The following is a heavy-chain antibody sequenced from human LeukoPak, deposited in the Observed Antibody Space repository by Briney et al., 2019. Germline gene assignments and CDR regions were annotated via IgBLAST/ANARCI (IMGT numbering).Heavy chain of an antibody. J-gene: IGHJ4*02. CDR2: FFSGGST. Sequence: GGSLRLSCAASGFTVSSNYMSWVRQAPGEGLEWVSIFFSGGSTYYADSVKGRFTISRDNSKNTLYLQMNSLRAEDTAVYYCARSLDYGDYFDYWGQGTLVTVSS. D-gene: IGHD4-17*01. CDR3: ARSLDYGDYFDY. CDR1: GFTVSSNY. V-gene: IGHV3-53*01.